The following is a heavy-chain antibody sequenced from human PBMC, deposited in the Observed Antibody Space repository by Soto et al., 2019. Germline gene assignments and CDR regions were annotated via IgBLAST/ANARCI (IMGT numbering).Heavy chain of an antibody. CDR3: ARGWGYDSTDYYYAY. CDR2: IIPIFGTA. J-gene: IGHJ4*02. V-gene: IGHV1-69*01. CDR1: GGSFNRHT. D-gene: IGHD3-22*01. Sequence: QVQLVQSGAEVRKPGSSVRVSCTASGGSFNRHTISWVRQAPGQGLEWMGGIIPIFGTANHAQKFQGRVTIIADESTSTVYMELISLRSDDTAIYYCARGWGYDSTDYYYAYWGQGTLVIVSS.